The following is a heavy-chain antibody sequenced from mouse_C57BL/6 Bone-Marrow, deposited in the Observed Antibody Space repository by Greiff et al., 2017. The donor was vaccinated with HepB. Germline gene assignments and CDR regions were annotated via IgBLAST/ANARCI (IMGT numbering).Heavy chain of an antibody. Sequence: QVQLKQSGAELVRPGASVTLSCKASGYTFTDYEMHWVKQTPVHGLEWIGAIDPETGGTAYNQKFKGKAILTADKSSITAYMDILSLTSDDSAVYYCTTLGGYYFDYGGQGTTPTVAS. D-gene: IGHD3-3*01. CDR1: GYTFTDYE. CDR2: IDPETGGT. CDR3: TTLGGYYFDY. V-gene: IGHV1-15*01. J-gene: IGHJ2*01.